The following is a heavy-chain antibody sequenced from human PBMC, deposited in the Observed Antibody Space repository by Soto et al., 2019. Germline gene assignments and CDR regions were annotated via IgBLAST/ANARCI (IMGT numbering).Heavy chain of an antibody. CDR1: GLTFISLA. CDR3: AGPGYSSQDY. J-gene: IGHJ4*02. CDR2: ISGSGDGT. Sequence: PGGSLRIACVASGLTFISLALSWVRQAPGKGLEWVSAISGSGDGTDYAASVKGRFTISRDNSKNTLYLQMNSLRAEDTAVYYCAGPGYSSQDYWGQGALVTVSS. D-gene: IGHD5-18*01. V-gene: IGHV3-23*01.